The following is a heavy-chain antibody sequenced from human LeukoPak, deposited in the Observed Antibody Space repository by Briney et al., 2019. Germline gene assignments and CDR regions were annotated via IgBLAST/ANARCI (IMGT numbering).Heavy chain of an antibody. CDR2: IYYSGTT. V-gene: IGHV4-59*01. D-gene: IGHD3-22*01. CDR3: ARDSRGYYDSSGYFDH. J-gene: IGHJ4*02. Sequence: PSETLSLTCTVDGGSISSYYWSWIRQPPGKGLEWIGYIYYSGTTKQNPSLKSRVTLSVDTSKNQLYLKLNSVTAADTAVYYCARDSRGYYDSSGYFDHWGQGTLVTVSS. CDR1: GGSISSYY.